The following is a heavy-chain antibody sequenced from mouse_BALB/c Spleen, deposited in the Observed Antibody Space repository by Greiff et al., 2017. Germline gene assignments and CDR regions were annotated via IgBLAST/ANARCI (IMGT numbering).Heavy chain of an antibody. V-gene: IGHV1S137*01. CDR1: GYTFTDYA. CDR2: ISTYYGNT. CDR3: ARWDGNSYYYAMDY. D-gene: IGHD2-1*01. J-gene: IGHJ4*01. Sequence: QVQLQQSGAELVRPGVSVKISCKGSGYTFTDYAMHWVKQSHAKSLEWIGVISTYYGNTNYNQKFKGKATMTVDKSSSTAYMELARLTSEDSAIYYCARWDGNSYYYAMDYWGQGTSVTVSS.